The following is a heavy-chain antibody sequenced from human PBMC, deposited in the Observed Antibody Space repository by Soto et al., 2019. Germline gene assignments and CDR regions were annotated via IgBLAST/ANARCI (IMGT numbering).Heavy chain of an antibody. V-gene: IGHV2-5*02. D-gene: IGHD3-10*01. CDR2: IYWDDDE. J-gene: IGHJ4*02. CDR1: GFSFTTDGVG. CDR3: AHSRNLITEDAQVGDFDY. Sequence: QITLKESGPTLVKPTQTLTLTCSFSGFSFTTDGVGVGWVRQPPGEALEWLALIYWDDDERYSPSLKTRLPITKDPSKNQVVLIMTNMDPVDTATYYCAHSRNLITEDAQVGDFDYWGQGTLVTVSS.